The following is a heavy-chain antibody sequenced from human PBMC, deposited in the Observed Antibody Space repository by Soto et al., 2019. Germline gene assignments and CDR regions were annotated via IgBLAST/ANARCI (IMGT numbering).Heavy chain of an antibody. D-gene: IGHD5-18*01. J-gene: IGHJ4*02. Sequence: EVQLLESGGDLVQPGGSLRLSCAASGFTFPTYAMTWVRRAPGKGLEWVSTITHSSDGSYYADSVMGRFTISRDNSKNKLYLQMGGLRAEDTAVYYWARGGPRGGYRDLDYWGQGTQVTVSS. CDR3: ARGGPRGGYRDLDY. V-gene: IGHV3-23*01. CDR1: GFTFPTYA. CDR2: ITHSSDGS.